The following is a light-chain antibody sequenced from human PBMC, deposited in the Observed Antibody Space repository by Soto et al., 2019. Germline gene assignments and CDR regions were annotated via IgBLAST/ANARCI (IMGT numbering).Light chain of an antibody. Sequence: DIQMTQSPSSLSASVGDTITITCLASQSVRSGLGWYQQKPGKAPKRLIYGASSLQSGVPSRFSGSRSGTKFTLTISSLQPEDFATYYCLQHNSYPVTFGQGTRLEIK. CDR2: GAS. CDR3: LQHNSYPVT. CDR1: QSVRSG. J-gene: IGKJ5*01. V-gene: IGKV1-17*01.